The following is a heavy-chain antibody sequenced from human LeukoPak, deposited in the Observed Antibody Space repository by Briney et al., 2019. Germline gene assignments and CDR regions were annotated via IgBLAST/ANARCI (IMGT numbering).Heavy chain of an antibody. Sequence: ASVKVSCKASGYTFTSYGISWVRQAPGQGLEWMRWMNPGNGDTAYAQKFQGRVAMTRDTSMSTAYMEPNKLGSEDTAIYYCARGLGDYNTDWFPVSGYWGQGTPVTVSS. CDR1: GYTFTSYG. J-gene: IGHJ4*02. D-gene: IGHD3-9*01. CDR2: MNPGNGDT. CDR3: ARGLGDYNTDWFPVSGY. V-gene: IGHV1-8*02.